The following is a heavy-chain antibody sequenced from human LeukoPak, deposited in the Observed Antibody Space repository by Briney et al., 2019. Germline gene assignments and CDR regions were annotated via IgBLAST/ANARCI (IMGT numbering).Heavy chain of an antibody. D-gene: IGHD5-12*01. J-gene: IGHJ4*02. CDR1: GFTSSSYA. Sequence: GGSLRLSCAASGFTSSSYAMNWVRQAPGKGLEWVSAISGSGGSTYYADSVKGRFTISRDNSKNTLYLQMNSLRAEDTAVYYCAKGGYSSTDFDYWGQGTLVTVSS. V-gene: IGHV3-23*01. CDR2: ISGSGGST. CDR3: AKGGYSSTDFDY.